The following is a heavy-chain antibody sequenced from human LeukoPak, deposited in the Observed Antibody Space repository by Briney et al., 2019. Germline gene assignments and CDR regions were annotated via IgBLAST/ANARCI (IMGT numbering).Heavy chain of an antibody. CDR1: GLSFADSW. D-gene: IGHD2/OR15-2a*01. J-gene: IGHJ1*01. CDR2: INNDGSDT. V-gene: IGHV3-74*01. CDR3: ARLSGLGMNEYYQH. Sequence: GGSLRLSCAASGLSFADSWMHWVRQAPGKGRVWVSRINNDGSDTRYADSVRGGFTISRDNAKTTLYLQINSLRAADTAVYYCARLSGLGMNEYYQHWGPGTLVTVPS.